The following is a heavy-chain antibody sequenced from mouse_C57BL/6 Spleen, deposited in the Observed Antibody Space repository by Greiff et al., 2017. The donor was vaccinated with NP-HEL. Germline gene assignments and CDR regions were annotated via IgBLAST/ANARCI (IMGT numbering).Heavy chain of an antibody. CDR1: GYSITSGYY. V-gene: IGHV3-6*01. CDR2: ISYDGSN. CDR3: AREDYSNLY. J-gene: IGHJ3*01. D-gene: IGHD2-5*01. Sequence: EVQRVESGPGLVKPSQSLSLTCSVPGYSITSGYYWNWIRQFPGNKLEWMGYISYDGSNNYNPSLKNRISITRDTSKNQFFLKLNSVTTEDTATYYCAREDYSNLYWGQGTLVTVSA.